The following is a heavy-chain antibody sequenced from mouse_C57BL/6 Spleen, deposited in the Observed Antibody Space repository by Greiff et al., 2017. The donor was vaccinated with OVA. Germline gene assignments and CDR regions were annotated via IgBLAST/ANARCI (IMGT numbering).Heavy chain of an antibody. D-gene: IGHD4-1*01. CDR1: GFTFTDYY. Sequence: DVHLVESGGGLVQPGGSLSLSCAASGFTFTDYYMSWVRQPPGKALEWLGFIRNKANGYTTEYSASVKGRFTISRDNSQSILYLQMNALRAEDSATYYCARWGETGRNYFDYWGQGTTLTVSS. CDR3: ARWGETGRNYFDY. V-gene: IGHV7-3*01. CDR2: IRNKANGYTT. J-gene: IGHJ2*01.